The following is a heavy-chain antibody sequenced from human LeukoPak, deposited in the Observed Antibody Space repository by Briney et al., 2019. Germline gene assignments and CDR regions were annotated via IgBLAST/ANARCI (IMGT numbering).Heavy chain of an antibody. V-gene: IGHV4-61*02. J-gene: IGHJ6*03. CDR2: VYTSGST. Sequence: SQTLSLTCTVSGGSISSGTYYWSWIRQPAGKELEWIGRVYTSGSTNYNPSLKSRVTISVDRSKNQFSLKLSSVTAADTAVYYCARLGYCSSTSCYEDYYYYYMDVWGKGTTVTVSS. D-gene: IGHD2-2*01. CDR3: ARLGYCSSTSCYEDYYYYYMDV. CDR1: GGSISSGTYY.